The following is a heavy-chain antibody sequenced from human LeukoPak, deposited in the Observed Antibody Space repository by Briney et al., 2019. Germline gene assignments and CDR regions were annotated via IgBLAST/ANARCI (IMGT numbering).Heavy chain of an antibody. CDR2: IIPIFGTA. CDR3: ASYDSSGYYPSGSDY. D-gene: IGHD3-22*01. Sequence: GASVKVSCKASGGTFSSYAISWVRQAPGQGLEWMGGIIPIFGTANYAQKFQGRVTITADESTRTAYMELSSLRSEDTAVYYCASYDSSGYYPSGSDYWGQGTLVTVSS. J-gene: IGHJ4*02. V-gene: IGHV1-69*13. CDR1: GGTFSSYA.